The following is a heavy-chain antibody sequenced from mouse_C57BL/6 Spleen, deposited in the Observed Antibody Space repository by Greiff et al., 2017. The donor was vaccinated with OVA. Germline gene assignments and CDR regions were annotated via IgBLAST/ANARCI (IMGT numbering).Heavy chain of an antibody. Sequence: VQLQQSGPELVKPGASVKISCKASGYTFTDYYMNWVKQSHGKSLEWIGDINPNNGGTSYNQKFRGKATLTVDKSSSTAYMELRSLTSEDSAVYYCARGYYGNPLFAYWGQGTLVTVSA. CDR1: GYTFTDYY. CDR2: INPNNGGT. V-gene: IGHV1-26*01. CDR3: ARGYYGNPLFAY. D-gene: IGHD2-1*01. J-gene: IGHJ3*01.